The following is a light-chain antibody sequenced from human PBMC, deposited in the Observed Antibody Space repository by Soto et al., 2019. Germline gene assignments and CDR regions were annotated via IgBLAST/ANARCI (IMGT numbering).Light chain of an antibody. Sequence: QSALTQPRSVSGSPGQSVTISCTGPTIDVDSSNYVSWYQQHPGKAPKLMIYEVSTRPSGVSNRFSGSKSGNTASLTISGLQAEDEADYYCSSYTSTSTPYVFGTGTKLTVL. J-gene: IGLJ1*01. V-gene: IGLV2-14*01. CDR1: TIDVDSSNY. CDR3: SSYTSTSTPYV. CDR2: EVS.